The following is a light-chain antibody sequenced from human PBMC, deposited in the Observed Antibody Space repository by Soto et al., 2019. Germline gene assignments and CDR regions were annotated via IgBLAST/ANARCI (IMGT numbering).Light chain of an antibody. J-gene: IGLJ1*01. CDR3: SSCATSSTLHV. CDR1: SSDVGGYNY. V-gene: IGLV2-14*03. Sequence: QSALTQPASVSGSPGQSITISCTGASSDVGGYNYVSWYQQHPGKAPKLIIYDVSNRPSGVSDRFSGSKSGNTASLTISGLQTDDEADYFCSSCATSSTLHVFGTGTKLTVL. CDR2: DVS.